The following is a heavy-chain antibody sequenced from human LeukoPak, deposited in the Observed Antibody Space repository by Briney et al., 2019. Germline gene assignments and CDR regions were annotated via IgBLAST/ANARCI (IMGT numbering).Heavy chain of an antibody. Sequence: SETLSLTCAVYGGSFGGYYWSWIRQPPGKGLEWIGEINHSGSTNYNPSLKSRVTISVDTSKNQFSLKLSSVTAADTAVYYCARGPRSGHLDWASIFDYWGQGTLVTVSS. CDR2: INHSGST. V-gene: IGHV4-34*01. CDR1: GGSFGGYY. J-gene: IGHJ4*02. CDR3: ARGPRSGHLDWASIFDY. D-gene: IGHD3-9*01.